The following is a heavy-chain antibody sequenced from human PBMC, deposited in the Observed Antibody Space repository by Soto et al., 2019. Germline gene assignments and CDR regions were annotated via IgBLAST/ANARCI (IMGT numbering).Heavy chain of an antibody. Sequence: GASVKVSCKASGGTFSSYTISWVRQAPGQGLEWMGRIIPILGIANYAQKFQGRVTITADKSTSTAYMELSSLRSEDTAVYYCAREPNSGYDLRHAFDIWGQGTMVTVSS. CDR2: IIPILGIA. CDR1: GGTFSSYT. D-gene: IGHD5-12*01. J-gene: IGHJ3*02. CDR3: AREPNSGYDLRHAFDI. V-gene: IGHV1-69*04.